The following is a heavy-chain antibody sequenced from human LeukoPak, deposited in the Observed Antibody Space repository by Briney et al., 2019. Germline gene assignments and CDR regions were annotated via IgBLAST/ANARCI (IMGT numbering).Heavy chain of an antibody. CDR1: GYTFTSYG. CDR3: AREPASSWFSYYYYEDTDV. Sequence: ASVKVSCKASGYTFTSYGISWVRQAPGQGLEWMGWINTYNGNTNYAQKFQDRVTMTTDTSTSTAYMELRSLRSDDTAVYYCAREPASSWFSYYYYEDTDVWGKGTTVTVSS. J-gene: IGHJ6*03. CDR2: INTYNGNT. V-gene: IGHV1-18*01. D-gene: IGHD6-13*01.